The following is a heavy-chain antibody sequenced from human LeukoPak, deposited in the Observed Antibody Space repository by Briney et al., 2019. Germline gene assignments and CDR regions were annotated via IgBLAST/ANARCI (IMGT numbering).Heavy chain of an antibody. V-gene: IGHV3-23*01. J-gene: IGHJ2*01. D-gene: IGHD6-13*01. CDR1: GFTFSSYA. CDR2: ISGSGGST. CDR3: AKRGIAAAGTAGARYFDL. Sequence: GGSLRLSCAASGFTFSSYAMSWVRQAPGKGLEWVSGISGSGGSTYYADSVKGRFTISRDNSKNTLYLQMNSLRAEDTAVYYCAKRGIAAAGTAGARYFDLWGRGTLVTVSS.